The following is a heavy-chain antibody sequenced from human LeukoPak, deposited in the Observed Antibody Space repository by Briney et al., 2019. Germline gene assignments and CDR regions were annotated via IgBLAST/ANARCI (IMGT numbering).Heavy chain of an antibody. D-gene: IGHD6-19*01. J-gene: IGHJ4*02. Sequence: SETLSLTCTVSGGSFSSSSYYWGWVRQPPGKGLEWVGSFYYSGSTYYNPSLKSRVTISVDTSKNQFSLKLSSVTAADTAVYYCARTADIAVAGSRQYFDSWGQGTLVTVSS. V-gene: IGHV4-39*01. CDR1: GGSFSSSSYY. CDR3: ARTADIAVAGSRQYFDS. CDR2: FYYSGST.